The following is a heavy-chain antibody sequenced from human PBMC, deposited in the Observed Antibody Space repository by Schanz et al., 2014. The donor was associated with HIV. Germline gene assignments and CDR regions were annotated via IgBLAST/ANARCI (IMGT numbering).Heavy chain of an antibody. J-gene: IGHJ5*02. CDR2: ISATGGST. Sequence: VQLLESGGGLVQAGGSLRLSCAASGFTFKSYAMSWVRQAPGKGLEWVSAISATGGSTYYADSVKGRFTISRDNSKNTLYLQMNSLRPEDTAVYYCAKDKSRHTYSSSSIFDPWGQGTLVTVSS. CDR3: AKDKSRHTYSSSSIFDP. CDR1: GFTFKSYA. V-gene: IGHV3-23*01. D-gene: IGHD6-13*01.